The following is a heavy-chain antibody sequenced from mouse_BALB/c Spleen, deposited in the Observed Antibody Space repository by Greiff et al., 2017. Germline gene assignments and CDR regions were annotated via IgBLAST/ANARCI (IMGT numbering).Heavy chain of an antibody. D-gene: IGHD1-1*01. Sequence: QVQLQQSGAELMKPGASVKMSCKATGYTFSSYWIEWVKQRPGHGLEWIGEILPGSGSTNYNEKFKGKATFTADTSSNTAYMQLSSLTSEDSAVYYCARHYGSPFAYWGQGTLVTVSA. CDR1: GYTFSSYW. CDR2: ILPGSGST. J-gene: IGHJ3*01. CDR3: ARHYGSPFAY. V-gene: IGHV1-9*01.